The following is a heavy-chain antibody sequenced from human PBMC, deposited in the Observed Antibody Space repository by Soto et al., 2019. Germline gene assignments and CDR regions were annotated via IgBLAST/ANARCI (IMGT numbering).Heavy chain of an antibody. J-gene: IGHJ4*02. CDR2: ISSNGGST. CDR3: VKEGAAYCGGDCYSYYFDY. V-gene: IGHV3-64D*08. D-gene: IGHD2-21*02. CDR1: GFTFSSYA. Sequence: GGSLRLSCSASGFTFSSYAMHWVRQAPGKGLEYVSAISSNGGSTYYADSVKGRFTISRDNSKTTLYLQMSSLRAEDTAVYYCVKEGAAYCGGDCYSYYFDYWGQGTLVTVSS.